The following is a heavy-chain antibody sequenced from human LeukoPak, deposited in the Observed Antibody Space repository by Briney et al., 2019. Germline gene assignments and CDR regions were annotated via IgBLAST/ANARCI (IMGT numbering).Heavy chain of an antibody. D-gene: IGHD6-19*01. CDR1: GFTFNNYW. J-gene: IGHJ4*02. Sequence: GGSLRLSCAASGFTFNNYWMTWVRQAPGMGLEWVANIKQDGSEKYYVDSVKGRFTISRDNAKNSLYLQMNSLRAEDTAVYYCARGRGLGELAVASFDSWGQGILVTVSS. V-gene: IGHV3-7*01. CDR2: IKQDGSEK. CDR3: ARGRGLGELAVASFDS.